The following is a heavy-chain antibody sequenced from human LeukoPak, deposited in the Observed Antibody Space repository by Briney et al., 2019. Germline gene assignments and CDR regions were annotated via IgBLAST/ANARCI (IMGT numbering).Heavy chain of an antibody. D-gene: IGHD3-10*01. J-gene: IGHJ4*02. CDR3: ARALRPTMVREGY. CDR2: INPSGGST. Sequence: ASVKVSCKASGYTFTSYHMHWVRQAPGQGLEWMGIINPSGGSTSYAQKFQGRVTMTRDASTSTVYMELSSLRSEDTAVYYCARALRPTMVREGYWGQGTLVTVSS. V-gene: IGHV1-46*01. CDR1: GYTFTSYH.